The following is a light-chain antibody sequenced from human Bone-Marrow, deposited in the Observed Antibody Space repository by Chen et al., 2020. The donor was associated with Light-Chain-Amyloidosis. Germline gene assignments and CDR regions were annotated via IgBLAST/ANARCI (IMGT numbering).Light chain of an antibody. J-gene: IGLJ2*01. CDR2: RDT. CDR1: DLPTKY. V-gene: IGLV3-25*03. CDR3: QSADSSGTYEVI. Sequence: SYDLTQPPSVSVSPGPTARITCSGDDLPTKYAYWYQQKPGQAPVLVIHRDTERPSGISERFSGSSSGTTDTLTISGVQAEDEADYHCQSADSSGTYEVIFGGGTKPTVL.